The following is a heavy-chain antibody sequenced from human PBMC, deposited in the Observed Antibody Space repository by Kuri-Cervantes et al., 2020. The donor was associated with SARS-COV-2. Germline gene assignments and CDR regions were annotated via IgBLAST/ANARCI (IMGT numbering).Heavy chain of an antibody. CDR3: ARERIVVVPAAVGDEDAFDI. Sequence: ESLKISCAIYGGSLSGSYWSWIRQSPGKRLEWIGEVNHNGGANYNPSLTSRVTISVDPSKAQFSLKLSSVTAADTAVYYCARERIVVVPAAVGDEDAFDIWGQGTMVTVSS. J-gene: IGHJ3*02. D-gene: IGHD2-2*01. CDR2: VNHNGGA. V-gene: IGHV4-34*01. CDR1: GGSLSGSY.